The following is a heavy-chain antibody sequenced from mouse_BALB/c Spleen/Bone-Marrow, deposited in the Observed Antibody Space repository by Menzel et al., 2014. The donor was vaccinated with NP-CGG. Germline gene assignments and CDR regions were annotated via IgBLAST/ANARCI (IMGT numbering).Heavy chain of an antibody. CDR3: ASYGNYGWFAY. J-gene: IGHJ3*01. CDR2: IDPYSGGT. CDR1: GYAFTSYN. Sequence: EVQGVESGPELVKPGASVKVSCKASGYAFTSYNMYWVKQSHGKSLEWIGYIDPYSGGTNYYQKFKGKATLTVDKSSSTAYMHLNSLTSEDSAVYYCASYGNYGWFAYWGQGTLVTVSA. V-gene: IGHV1S135*01. D-gene: IGHD2-1*01.